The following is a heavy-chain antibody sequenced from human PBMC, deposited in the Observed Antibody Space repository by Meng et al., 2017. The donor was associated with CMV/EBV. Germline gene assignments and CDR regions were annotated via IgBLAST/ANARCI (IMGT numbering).Heavy chain of an antibody. CDR1: GGTFSSYT. D-gene: IGHD6-13*01. CDR3: ARGIAAAGTSGWWFDP. Sequence: SVKVSCKASGGTFSSYTISWVRQAPGQGLEWVGRIIPILGIANYAQKFQGRVTITADKSTSTAYMELSSLRSEDTAVYYCARGIAAAGTSGWWFDPWGQGTLVTVSS. J-gene: IGHJ5*02. V-gene: IGHV1-69*02. CDR2: IIPILGIA.